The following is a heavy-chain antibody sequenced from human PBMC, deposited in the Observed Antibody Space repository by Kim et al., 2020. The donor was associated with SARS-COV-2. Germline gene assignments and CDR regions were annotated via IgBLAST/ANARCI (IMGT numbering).Heavy chain of an antibody. J-gene: IGHJ4*02. V-gene: IGHV3-48*03. CDR1: GFTFSSYE. D-gene: IGHD2-2*01. CDR3: ARDSRKVVPAAKDY. Sequence: GGSLRLSCAASGFTFSSYEMNWVRQAPGKGLEWVSYISSSGSTIYYADSVKGRFTISRDNAKNSLYLQMNSLRAEDTAVYYCARDSRKVVPAAKDYWGQGTLVTVSS. CDR2: ISSSGSTI.